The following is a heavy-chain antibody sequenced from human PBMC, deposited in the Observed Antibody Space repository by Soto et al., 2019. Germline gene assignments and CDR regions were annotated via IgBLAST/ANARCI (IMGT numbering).Heavy chain of an antibody. Sequence: SVKVSCKASGGTFSSYAISWVRQAPGQGLEWMGGIIPIFGTANYAQKFQGRVTITADESTSTAYMELSSLRSEDTAVYYCARTDSGYAWFDPWGQGTLVTVSS. CDR3: ARTDSGYAWFDP. J-gene: IGHJ5*02. D-gene: IGHD5-12*01. CDR1: GGTFSSYA. CDR2: IIPIFGTA. V-gene: IGHV1-69*13.